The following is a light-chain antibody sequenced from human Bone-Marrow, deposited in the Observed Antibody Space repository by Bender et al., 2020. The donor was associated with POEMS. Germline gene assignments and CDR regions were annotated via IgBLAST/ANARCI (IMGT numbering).Light chain of an antibody. J-gene: IGLJ3*02. CDR1: SSDIGSYNF. CDR3: CSRTGSTTWV. CDR2: DVT. Sequence: QSALTQPASVSGSPGQSITISCTGTSSDIGSYNFVSWYQQHPANPPKLLIYDVTHRPSGVSDRFSGSRSGNMASLTISGLQYEDEADYYCCSRTGSTTWVFGGGTKLTVL. V-gene: IGLV2-14*03.